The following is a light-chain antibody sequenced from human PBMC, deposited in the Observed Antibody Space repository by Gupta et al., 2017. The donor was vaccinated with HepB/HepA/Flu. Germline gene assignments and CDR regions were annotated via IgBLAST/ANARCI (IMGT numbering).Light chain of an antibody. Sequence: DIVMTPSPASLAVSLGARATINCKSSQSVLYSSNNKNYLAWYQQKPGQPPKLLIYWASTRESGVPDRVSGSGSGTDFTLTISSRQAEDVAVYYCQKYYSTPWTFGQGTKVEIK. J-gene: IGKJ1*01. CDR2: WAS. V-gene: IGKV4-1*01. CDR3: QKYYSTPWT. CDR1: QSVLYSSNNKNY.